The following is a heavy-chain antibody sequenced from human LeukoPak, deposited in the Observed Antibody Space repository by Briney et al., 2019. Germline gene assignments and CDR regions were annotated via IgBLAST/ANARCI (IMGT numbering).Heavy chain of an antibody. CDR2: ISSSGSTI. D-gene: IGHD3-22*01. CDR1: GFTFSDYC. J-gene: IGHJ4*02. V-gene: IGHV3-11*01. CDR3: AREVQDSSGYYYSYYFDY. Sequence: GGSLRLSCAASGFTFSDYCMSWIRQAPGKGLEWVSYISSSGSTIYYADSVKGRFTISRDNAKNSLYLQMNSLRAEDTAVYYCAREVQDSSGYYYSYYFDYWGQGTLVTVSS.